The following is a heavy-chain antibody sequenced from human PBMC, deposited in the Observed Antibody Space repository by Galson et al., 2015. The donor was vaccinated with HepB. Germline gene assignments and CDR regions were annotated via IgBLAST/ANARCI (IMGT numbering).Heavy chain of an antibody. J-gene: IGHJ4*02. CDR2: IIRSGTYT. CDR3: AKKAVPGSCDFDY. CDR1: GFTFSDYG. Sequence: SLRLSCAASGFTFSDYGMNWVRQAPGKGLEWVSGIIRSGTYTDYADSVKGRFTISRDNSKNTVSLQMNSLRAEDTAVYYCAKKAVPGSCDFDYWGQGTLLTVSS. D-gene: IGHD6-19*01. V-gene: IGHV3-23*01.